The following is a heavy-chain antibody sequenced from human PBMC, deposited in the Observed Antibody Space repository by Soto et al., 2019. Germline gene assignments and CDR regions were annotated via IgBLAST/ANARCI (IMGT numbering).Heavy chain of an antibody. V-gene: IGHV3-48*02. J-gene: IGHJ4*02. CDR1: GFTFSSYS. Sequence: PGGSLRLSCAASGFTFSSYSRNWVRQAPGKGLEWVSYISSSSSTIYYADSVKGRFTISRDNAKNSLYLQMNSMRDEDTAVYYCARDYYDFWSGYYTDTSESYWGQGTLVTVSS. CDR2: ISSSSSTI. D-gene: IGHD3-3*01. CDR3: ARDYYDFWSGYYTDTSESY.